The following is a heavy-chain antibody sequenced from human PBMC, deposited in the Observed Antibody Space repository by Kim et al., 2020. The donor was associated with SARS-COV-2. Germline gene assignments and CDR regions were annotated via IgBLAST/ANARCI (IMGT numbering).Heavy chain of an antibody. CDR3: AKDSLLWFGVNAFDI. CDR2: ISGSGGST. D-gene: IGHD3-10*01. CDR1: GFTFSSYA. V-gene: IGHV3-23*01. J-gene: IGHJ3*02. Sequence: GGSLRLSCAASGFTFSSYAMSWARQAPGKGLEWVSAISGSGGSTYYADSVKGRFTISRDNSKNTLYLQMNSLRAEDTAVYYCAKDSLLWFGVNAFDIWGQGTMVTVSS.